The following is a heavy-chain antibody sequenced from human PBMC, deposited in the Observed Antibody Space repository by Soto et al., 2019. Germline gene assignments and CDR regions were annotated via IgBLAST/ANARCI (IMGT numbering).Heavy chain of an antibody. CDR3: AREGSSGSYYLPYYYYYGMDV. V-gene: IGHV3-48*02. Sequence: GGSLRLSCAASGFTFSSYSMNWVRQAPGKGLEWVSYISSSSSTIYYADSVKGRFTISRDNAKNSLYLQMNSLRDEDTAVYYCAREGSSGSYYLPYYYYYGMDVWGQGTTVTVSS. CDR1: GFTFSSYS. D-gene: IGHD1-26*01. J-gene: IGHJ6*02. CDR2: ISSSSSTI.